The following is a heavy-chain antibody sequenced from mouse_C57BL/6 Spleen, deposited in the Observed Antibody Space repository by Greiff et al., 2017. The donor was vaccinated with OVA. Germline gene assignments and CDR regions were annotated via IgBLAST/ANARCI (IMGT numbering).Heavy chain of an antibody. CDR1: GYTFTSYW. Sequence: VQLQQPGAELVKPGASVKMSCKASGYTFTSYWISWVKQRPGQGLEWIGDIYPGSGSTNYNEKFKSKATLTVDTSSSTAYMQLSSLTSEDSAVYYCARENYYGSSGFADWGQGTLVTVSA. CDR2: IYPGSGST. D-gene: IGHD1-1*01. CDR3: ARENYYGSSGFAD. V-gene: IGHV1-55*01. J-gene: IGHJ3*01.